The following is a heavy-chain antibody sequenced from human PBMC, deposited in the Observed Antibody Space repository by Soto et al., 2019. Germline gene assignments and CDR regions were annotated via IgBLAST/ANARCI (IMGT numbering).Heavy chain of an antibody. J-gene: IGHJ4*02. D-gene: IGHD2-15*01. V-gene: IGHV3-23*01. CDR2: VGGSGDST. Sequence: EVQLLDSGGGLVQPGGSLRLSCAASGFTFSNYAMSWVRQAPGKGLEWVSGVGGSGDSTYYADSVKGRFTISRDNSKDTLYLQMNSLRGEDTAVYYCAESHLGYCSGGSCYPPHYFDYWGQGTLVTVSS. CDR3: AESHLGYCSGGSCYPPHYFDY. CDR1: GFTFSNYA.